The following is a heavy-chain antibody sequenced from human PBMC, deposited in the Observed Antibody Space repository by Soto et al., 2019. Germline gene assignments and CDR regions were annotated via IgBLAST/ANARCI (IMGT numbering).Heavy chain of an antibody. CDR1: GFTFSSYS. Sequence: PGVSLRLSCPASGFTFSSYSMNWVLQAPGKGLEWVSSISSSSNYIYYGDSVKGRFTISRDNAKNSLYLQMNSLRAEDTAVFYCARPPPTGSYLGSWGQGTLVTVSS. CDR3: ARPPPTGSYLGS. J-gene: IGHJ4*02. V-gene: IGHV3-21*01. D-gene: IGHD1-26*01. CDR2: ISSSSNYI.